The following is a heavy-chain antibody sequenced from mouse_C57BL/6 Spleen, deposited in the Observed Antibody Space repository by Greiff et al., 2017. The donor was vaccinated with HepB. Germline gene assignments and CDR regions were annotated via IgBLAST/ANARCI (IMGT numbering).Heavy chain of an antibody. V-gene: IGHV2-6-1*01. Sequence: VNLVESGPGLVAPSQSLSITCTVSGFSLTSYGVHWVRQPPGKGLEWLVVIWSDGSTTYNSALKSRLSISKDNSKSQVFLKMNSLQTDDTAMYYCARQGVTTVVAAYYAMDYWGQGTSVTVSS. CDR3: ARQGVTTVVAAYYAMDY. D-gene: IGHD1-1*01. CDR2: IWSDGST. J-gene: IGHJ4*01. CDR1: GFSLTSYG.